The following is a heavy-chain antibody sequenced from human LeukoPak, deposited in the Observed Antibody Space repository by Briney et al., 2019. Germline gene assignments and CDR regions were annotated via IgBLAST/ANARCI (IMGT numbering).Heavy chain of an antibody. D-gene: IGHD2-15*01. Sequence: GGSLRLSCAASGFTFSSYAMSWVRQAPGKGLEWVSAISGSGGSTYYADSVKGRFTISRDNAKNSLYLQMNSLRAEDTAVYYCASLNSSEPEYYFDYWGQGTLVTVSS. CDR2: ISGSGGST. V-gene: IGHV3-23*01. J-gene: IGHJ4*02. CDR3: ASLNSSEPEYYFDY. CDR1: GFTFSSYA.